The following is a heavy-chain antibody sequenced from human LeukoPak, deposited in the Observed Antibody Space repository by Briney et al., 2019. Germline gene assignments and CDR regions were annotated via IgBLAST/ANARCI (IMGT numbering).Heavy chain of an antibody. D-gene: IGHD2-2*01. CDR2: IKSKTDGGTT. CDR3: ARAEVVPAAPFDY. CDR1: GFTFSNAW. J-gene: IGHJ4*02. V-gene: IGHV3-15*01. Sequence: GGSLRLSCAASGFTFSNAWMSWVRQAPGKGLEWVGRIKSKTDGGTTDYAAPVKGRFTISRDDSKNTLYLQMNSLKTEDTAVYYCARAEVVPAAPFDYWGQGTLVTVSS.